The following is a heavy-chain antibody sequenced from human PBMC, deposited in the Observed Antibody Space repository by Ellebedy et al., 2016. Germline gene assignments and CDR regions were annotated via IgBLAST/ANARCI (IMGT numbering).Heavy chain of an antibody. CDR2: INHSGST. CDR3: ARLTGTTLHAFDY. Sequence: SETLSLXCAVYGGSFSGYYWSWIRQPPGKGLEWIGEINHSGSTNYNPSLKSRVTISVDTSKNQFSLKLSSVTAADTAVYYCARLTGTTLHAFDYWGQGTLVTVSS. CDR1: GGSFSGYY. V-gene: IGHV4-34*01. D-gene: IGHD1-7*01. J-gene: IGHJ4*02.